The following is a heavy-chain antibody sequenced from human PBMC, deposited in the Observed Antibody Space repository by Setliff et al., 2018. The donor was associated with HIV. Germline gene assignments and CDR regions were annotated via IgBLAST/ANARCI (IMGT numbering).Heavy chain of an antibody. D-gene: IGHD6-19*01. Sequence: GGSLRLSCVASGFTFSSFAMHWVRQAPGKGLEWVSVISYDGSRILYADSVKGRFTISRDNAENKVFLQMDSLRSEDTALYYCVREESVGGRYYYYMNLWGKGTTVTVSS. CDR3: VREESVGGRYYYYMNL. CDR1: GFTFSSFA. CDR2: ISYDGSRI. V-gene: IGHV3-30*07. J-gene: IGHJ6*03.